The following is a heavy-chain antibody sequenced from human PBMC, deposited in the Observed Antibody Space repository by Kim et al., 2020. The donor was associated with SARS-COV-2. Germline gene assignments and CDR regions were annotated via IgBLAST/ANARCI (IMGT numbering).Heavy chain of an antibody. Sequence: GGSLRLSCAASGFTVSSNYMSWVRQAPGKGLEWVSVIYSGGSTYYADSVKGRFTISRDNSKNTLYLQMNSLRAEDTAVYYCAKYGPYYDGSGSYWAWFDPWGQGTLVTVSS. D-gene: IGHD3-10*01. CDR1: GFTVSSNY. V-gene: IGHV3-66*02. CDR3: AKYGPYYDGSGSYWAWFDP. CDR2: IYSGGST. J-gene: IGHJ5*02.